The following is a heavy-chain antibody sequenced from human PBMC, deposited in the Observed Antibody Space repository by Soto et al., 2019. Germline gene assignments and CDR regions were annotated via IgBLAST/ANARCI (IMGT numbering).Heavy chain of an antibody. CDR1: SFSFGSYS. Sequence: GGSLKLSCAAFSFSFGSYSMYWVLQASGKGLEWVSRINSDRSSTSYADSVKGLFTISRDNANNTLYLQLNSLRAEDTAVYYCAREKGGYSDYGMDVWGQGT. CDR3: AREKGGYSDYGMDV. CDR2: INSDRSST. J-gene: IGHJ6*02. V-gene: IGHV3-74*01. D-gene: IGHD5-12*01.